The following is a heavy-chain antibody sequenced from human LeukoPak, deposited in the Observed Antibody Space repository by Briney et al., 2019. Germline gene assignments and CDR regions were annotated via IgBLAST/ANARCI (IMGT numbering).Heavy chain of an antibody. V-gene: IGHV4-39*01. CDR3: ARHSRGPAAGPAFDF. CDR2: IYYSGST. CDR1: GGSISSSTYY. D-gene: IGHD6-13*01. J-gene: IGHJ4*02. Sequence: SETLSLICTVSGGSISSSTYYWGWIRQPPGKGLEWIGSIYYSGSTYYNPSPKSRLTISVDASKIQFSLSSVTAADTAVYYCARHSRGPAAGPAFDFWGQGTLVTVSS.